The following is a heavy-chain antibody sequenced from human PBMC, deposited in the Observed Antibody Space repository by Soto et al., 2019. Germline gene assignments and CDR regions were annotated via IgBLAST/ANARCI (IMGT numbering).Heavy chain of an antibody. CDR1: SGSISSSNW. D-gene: IGHD5-12*01. CDR2: IYHSGST. V-gene: IGHV4-4*02. J-gene: IGHJ6*03. Sequence: QVQLQESGPGLVKPSGTLSLTCAVSSGSISSSNWWSWVRQPPGKGLEWIGEIYHSGSTNYNPSLKSRVTISVDKSKNQFSLKLSSVTAADTAVYYCASIVATTRSYYYYYYMDVWGKGTTVTVSS. CDR3: ASIVATTRSYYYYYYMDV.